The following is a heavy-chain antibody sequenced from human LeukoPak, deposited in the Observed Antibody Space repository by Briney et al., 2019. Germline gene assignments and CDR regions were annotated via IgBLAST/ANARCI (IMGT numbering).Heavy chain of an antibody. CDR1: GGSISSSSYY. CDR2: IYYSGST. D-gene: IGHD2-8*01. Sequence: PSETLSLTCAVSGGSISSSSYYWGWIRQPPGKGLEWIGSIYYSGSTYYNPSLKSRVTISVDTSKNQFSLKLSSVTAADTAVYYCARGGIVLMVYATIDYWGQGTLVTVSS. J-gene: IGHJ4*02. V-gene: IGHV4-39*07. CDR3: ARGGIVLMVYATIDY.